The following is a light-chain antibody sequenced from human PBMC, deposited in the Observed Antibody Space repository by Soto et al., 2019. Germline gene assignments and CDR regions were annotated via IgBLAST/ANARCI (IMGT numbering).Light chain of an antibody. CDR2: DVT. CDR1: SSDVGGYNY. J-gene: IGLJ1*01. CDR3: NSHRMGSTYV. V-gene: IGLV2-14*01. Sequence: QSALTQPASVSGSPGQSITVSCTGTSSDVGGYNYVSWYQQHPGKAPRLMIYDVTNRPSGGSNRFSGSKSGNTASLTSSGLQGKNEADYYGNSHRMGSTYVFGTGTKVTVL.